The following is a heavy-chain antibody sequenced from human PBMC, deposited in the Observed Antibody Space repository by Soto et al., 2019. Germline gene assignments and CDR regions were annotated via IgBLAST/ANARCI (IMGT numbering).Heavy chain of an antibody. D-gene: IGHD3-10*01. CDR2: IGTAGDT. J-gene: IGHJ6*03. CDR1: GFTFSSYD. V-gene: IGHV3-13*01. CDR3: ARDGGYGSGSYHYYYYMDV. Sequence: EVQLVESGGGLVQPGGSLRLSCAASGFTFSSYDMHWVRQATGKGLEWVSAIGTAGDTYYPGSVKGRFTISRENAKNSLYLQMNSLRAGDTAVDYCARDGGYGSGSYHYYYYMDVWGKGTTVTVSS.